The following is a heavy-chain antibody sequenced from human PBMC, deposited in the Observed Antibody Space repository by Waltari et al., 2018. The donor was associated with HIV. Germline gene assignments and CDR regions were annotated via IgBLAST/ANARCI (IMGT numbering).Heavy chain of an antibody. CDR2: INWKSGNI. V-gene: IGHV3-9*01. D-gene: IGHD3-22*01. J-gene: IGHJ3*02. CDR1: GFMFDDYA. Sequence: EVQLVESGGGLVQPGRSLRLSCAASGFMFDDYAMHWVRQGSGKDMEWCSGINWKSGNIGYADSVKGRFTISRDNATNSLYLQMNSLRAEDTALYYCAKDISYDSGGYHGAFDIWGQGTMVTVSS. CDR3: AKDISYDSGGYHGAFDI.